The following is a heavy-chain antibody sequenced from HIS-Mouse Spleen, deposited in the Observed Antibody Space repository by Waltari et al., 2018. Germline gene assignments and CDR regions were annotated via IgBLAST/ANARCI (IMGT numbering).Heavy chain of an antibody. CDR2: IKQDGGEK. CDR3: ARERRGPGWFDP. J-gene: IGHJ5*02. Sequence: EVQLVESGGGLVQPGGSLRLSCAASGFTFSSYCMSWVRQAPGKGLGGVAKIKQDGGEKYYVDSVKGRFTISRDNAKNSLYLQMNSLRAEDTAVYYCARERRGPGWFDPWGQGTLVTVSS. V-gene: IGHV3-7*01. D-gene: IGHD5-12*01. CDR1: GFTFSSYC.